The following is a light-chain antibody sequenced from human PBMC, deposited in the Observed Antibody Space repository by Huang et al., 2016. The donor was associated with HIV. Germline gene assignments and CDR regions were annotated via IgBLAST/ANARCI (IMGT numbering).Light chain of an antibody. J-gene: IGKJ4*01. CDR1: QSIINF. Sequence: EIVLTQSPATLSLSPGERATLSCRASQSIINFLAWYPQKPGQAPRLLIYDASNRATGIPARFSGSGSGTDFTLTISSLEPEDFAVYYCQQRGDWPLTFGGGTKVEI. CDR3: QQRGDWPLT. V-gene: IGKV3-11*01. CDR2: DAS.